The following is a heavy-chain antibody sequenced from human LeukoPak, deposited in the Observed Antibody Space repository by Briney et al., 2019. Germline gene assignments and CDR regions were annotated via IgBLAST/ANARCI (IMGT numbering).Heavy chain of an antibody. Sequence: SVKVSCKASGGTFSSYAISWVRQAPGQGLEWMGGIIPSFGTANYAQKLQGRVTITTDESTSTAYMELSSLRPEDTAVYYCARERGTTQPFDYWGQGTLVTVSS. V-gene: IGHV1-69*05. CDR2: IIPSFGTA. CDR3: ARERGTTQPFDY. CDR1: GGTFSSYA. D-gene: IGHD1-7*01. J-gene: IGHJ4*02.